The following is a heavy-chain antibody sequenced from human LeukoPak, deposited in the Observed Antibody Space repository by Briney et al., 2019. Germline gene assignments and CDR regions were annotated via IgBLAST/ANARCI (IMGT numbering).Heavy chain of an antibody. D-gene: IGHD1-26*01. V-gene: IGHV4-39*01. Sequence: PSETLSLTCTVSGGSISSSTYYWGWIRQPPGKGLEWIGSIYHSGSTHYNPSLKSRVTISVDTSKNQFSLNLSSVTAADTAVYYCARLSYSGNCFLYGMDVWGQGTTVTVSS. CDR3: ARLSYSGNCFLYGMDV. CDR1: GGSISSSTYY. J-gene: IGHJ6*02. CDR2: IYHSGST.